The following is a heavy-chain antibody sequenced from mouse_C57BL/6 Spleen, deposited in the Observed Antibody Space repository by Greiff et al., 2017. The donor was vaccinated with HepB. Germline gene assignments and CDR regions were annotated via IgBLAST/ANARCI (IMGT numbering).Heavy chain of an antibody. J-gene: IGHJ3*01. Sequence: QVQLQQPGAELVMPGASVKLSCKASGYTFTSYWMHWVKQRPGQGLEWIGEIDPSDSYTNYNQKFKGKATLTADKSSSTAYMQLSSLTSEDSAVYFCARWGFAYWGQGTLVTVSA. V-gene: IGHV1-69*01. CDR2: IDPSDSYT. CDR3: ARWGFAY. CDR1: GYTFTSYW.